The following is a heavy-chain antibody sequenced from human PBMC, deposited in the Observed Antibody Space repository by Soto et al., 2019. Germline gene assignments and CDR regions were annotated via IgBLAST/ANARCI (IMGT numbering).Heavy chain of an antibody. V-gene: IGHV3-48*02. Sequence: PGGSLRLSCAASGFTFSSYSMNWVRQAPGKGLEWVSYISSSSSTIYYADSVKGRFTISRDNAKNSLYLQMNSLRDEDTAVYYCARDHRRPGILTGYYDDWGQGTLVTVSS. J-gene: IGHJ4*02. CDR2: ISSSSSTI. D-gene: IGHD3-9*01. CDR3: ARDHRRPGILTGYYDD. CDR1: GFTFSSYS.